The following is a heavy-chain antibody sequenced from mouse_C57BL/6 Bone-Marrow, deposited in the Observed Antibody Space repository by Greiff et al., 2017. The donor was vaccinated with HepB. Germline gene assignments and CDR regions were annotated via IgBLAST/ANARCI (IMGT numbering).Heavy chain of an antibody. CDR2: IDPENGDT. V-gene: IGHV14-4*01. CDR3: LTPYYFDY. Sequence: EVQLQQSGAELVRPGASVKLSCTASGFNIKGDYMHWVKQRPEQGLEWIGWIDPENGDTEYASKFQGKATITADTSSNTAYLQLSSLTSEDTAVYYCLTPYYFDYWGQGTTLTVSS. J-gene: IGHJ2*01. CDR1: GFNIKGDY.